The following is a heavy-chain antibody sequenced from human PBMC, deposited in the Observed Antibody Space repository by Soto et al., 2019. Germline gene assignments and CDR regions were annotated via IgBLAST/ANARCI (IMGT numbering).Heavy chain of an antibody. CDR1: GGSFSGYY. CDR2: INHSGST. J-gene: IGHJ5*02. Sequence: SETLSLTCAVYGGSFSGYYWSWIRQPPGKGLEWIGEINHSGSTNYNPSLKSRVTISVDTSKNQFSLKLSSVTAADTAVYYCARGLSRITMVRGVKYNWFDPWGQGTLVTVSS. V-gene: IGHV4-34*01. D-gene: IGHD3-10*01. CDR3: ARGLSRITMVRGVKYNWFDP.